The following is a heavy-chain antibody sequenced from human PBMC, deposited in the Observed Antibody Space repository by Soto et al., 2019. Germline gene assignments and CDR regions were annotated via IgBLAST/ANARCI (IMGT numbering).Heavy chain of an antibody. J-gene: IGHJ3*02. CDR2: IYYSGST. D-gene: IGHD3-22*01. CDR3: AREATHYYDSSGDAFDI. V-gene: IGHV4-59*01. CDR1: GGSISSYY. Sequence: SETLSLTCTVSGGSISSYYWSWIRQPPGKGLEWIGYIYYSGSTKYNPSLKSRVTISVDTSKDQFTLKLSSVTAADTAAYYCAREATHYYDSSGDAFDIWGQGTMVTVS.